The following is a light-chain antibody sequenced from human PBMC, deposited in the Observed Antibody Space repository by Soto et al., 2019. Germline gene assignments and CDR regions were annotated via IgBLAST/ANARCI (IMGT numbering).Light chain of an antibody. CDR3: QQSYSTPLT. V-gene: IGKV1-39*01. J-gene: IGKJ4*01. CDR1: QRISSY. CDR2: AAS. Sequence: DIQMTQSPSSLSASVGDRVTITCRASQRISSYLHWYQQKPGKAPTLLIYAASSLQSGVPPRFSGSGSGTDFTLTISSLQPEDFATYHCQQSYSTPLTFGGGTKVEIK.